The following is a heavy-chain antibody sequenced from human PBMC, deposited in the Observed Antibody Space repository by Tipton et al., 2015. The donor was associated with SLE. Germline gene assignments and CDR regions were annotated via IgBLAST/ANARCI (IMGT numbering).Heavy chain of an antibody. CDR2: ISYDGSNK. Sequence: SLRLSCAASGFTFSSYSMNWVRQAPGKGLEWVAVISYDGSNKYYADSVKGRFTISRDNSKNTLYLQMNSLRAEDTAVYYCARDHHVYSSSSDAFDIWGQGTMVTVSS. CDR1: GFTFSSYS. CDR3: ARDHHVYSSSSDAFDI. V-gene: IGHV3-30*03. J-gene: IGHJ3*02. D-gene: IGHD6-6*01.